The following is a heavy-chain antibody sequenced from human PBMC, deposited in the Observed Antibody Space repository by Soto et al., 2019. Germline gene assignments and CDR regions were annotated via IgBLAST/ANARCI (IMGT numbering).Heavy chain of an antibody. D-gene: IGHD5-12*01. CDR3: ARYSGYDIRQLDY. CDR1: GGSFSGYY. J-gene: IGHJ4*02. Sequence: SETLSLTCAVYGGSFSGYYWSWIRQPPGKGLEWIGEINHSGSTNYNPSLKSRVTISVDTSKNQFSLKLSSVTAADTAVYYCARYSGYDIRQLDYWGQGTLVTVSS. V-gene: IGHV4-34*01. CDR2: INHSGST.